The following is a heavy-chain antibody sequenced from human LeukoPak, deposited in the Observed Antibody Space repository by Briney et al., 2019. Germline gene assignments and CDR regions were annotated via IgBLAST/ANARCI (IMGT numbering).Heavy chain of an antibody. Sequence: PGGSLRLSCAASGFAFSNYDMLWVRQATGKGLEWVSAINTAADTYYPDSVKGRFTISRDNAKNSLYLQMNSLRAEDTALYYCARAMTDNYYYGMDVWGQGTTVTVSS. CDR3: ARAMTDNYYYGMDV. V-gene: IGHV3-13*04. CDR2: INTAADT. CDR1: GFAFSNYD. D-gene: IGHD2-21*02. J-gene: IGHJ6*02.